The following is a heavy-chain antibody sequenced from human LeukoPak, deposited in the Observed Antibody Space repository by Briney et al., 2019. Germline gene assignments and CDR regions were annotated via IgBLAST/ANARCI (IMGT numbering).Heavy chain of an antibody. CDR2: IYTSGST. Sequence: SETLSLTCTVSGGSISSHYWSWIRQPAGKGLEWIGRIYTSGSTNYNPSLKSRVTMSVDTSKNQFSLKLSSVTAADTAVYYCAVAGGDSGSANFDYWGQGTLVTVSS. D-gene: IGHD1-26*01. J-gene: IGHJ4*02. CDR1: GGSISSHY. CDR3: AVAGGDSGSANFDY. V-gene: IGHV4-4*07.